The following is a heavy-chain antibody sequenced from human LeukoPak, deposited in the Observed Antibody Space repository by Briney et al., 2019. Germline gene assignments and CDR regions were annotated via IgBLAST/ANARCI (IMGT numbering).Heavy chain of an antibody. V-gene: IGHV4-30-4*01. CDR1: GGSISRSDHY. Sequence: SETLSLTCSVSGGSISRSDHYWSWIRQPPGKGLEWIGNIYYNGITYYNPSLKSRVTMSVDTSQNQFSLKLSSVTATDTAVYARGDGGSSTVPIYWFDSWGQGTLVTVSS. J-gene: IGHJ5*01. D-gene: IGHD4-17*01. CDR2: IYYNGIT. CDR3: GDGGSSTVPIYWFDS.